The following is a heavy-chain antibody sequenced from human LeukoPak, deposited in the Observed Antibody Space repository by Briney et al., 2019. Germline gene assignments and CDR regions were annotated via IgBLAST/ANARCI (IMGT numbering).Heavy chain of an antibody. Sequence: ASVKVSCKASGYTFTGYYMHWVRQAPGQGLEWMGWINPNSGGTNYAQKFQGRVTMTRDTSISTAYMELSRLRSDDTAVYYCARGVQEVRGVTRFYYYYGMDVWGQGTTVTVSS. V-gene: IGHV1-2*02. J-gene: IGHJ6*02. CDR3: ARGVQEVRGVTRFYYYYGMDV. D-gene: IGHD3-10*01. CDR2: INPNSGGT. CDR1: GYTFTGYY.